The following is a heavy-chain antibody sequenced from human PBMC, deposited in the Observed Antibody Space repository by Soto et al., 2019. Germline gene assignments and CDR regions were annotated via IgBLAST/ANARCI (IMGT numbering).Heavy chain of an antibody. CDR1: GFTFDDYT. J-gene: IGHJ6*02. D-gene: IGHD3-3*01. CDR3: AKDIGPSDYYDLGVIYYYYGMDV. V-gene: IGHV3-43*01. CDR2: ISWDGGST. Sequence: QSGGSLRLSCAASGFTFDDYTMHWVRQAPGKGLEWVSLISWDGGSTYYADSVKGRFTISRDNSKNSLYLQMNSLRTEDTALYYCAKDIGPSDYYDLGVIYYYYGMDVWGQGTTVTSP.